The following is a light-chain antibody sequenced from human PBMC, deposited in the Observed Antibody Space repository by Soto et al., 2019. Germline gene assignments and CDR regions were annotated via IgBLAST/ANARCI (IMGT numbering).Light chain of an antibody. Sequence: DIQMTQSPSTLSASVGDRVTITCRASQSINSWLAWYQQKPGKAPKLLIYKASNLESGVPSRFSGSGSGTEFTLTISSLQPDDFATYYCQQHSSYPWTFGQGTKVEI. CDR2: KAS. J-gene: IGKJ1*01. V-gene: IGKV1-5*03. CDR1: QSINSW. CDR3: QQHSSYPWT.